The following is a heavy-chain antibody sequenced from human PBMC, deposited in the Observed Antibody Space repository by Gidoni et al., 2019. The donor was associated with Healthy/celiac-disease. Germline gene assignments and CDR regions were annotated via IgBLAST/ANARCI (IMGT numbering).Heavy chain of an antibody. CDR2: IKSKTDGGTT. V-gene: IGHV3-15*01. CDR1: GFTFSNAW. D-gene: IGHD2-8*02. CDR3: TTDLIVLVVYAEDY. J-gene: IGHJ4*02. Sequence: EVQLVESGGGLVKPGGSLRLSCAASGFTFSNAWMSWVRQAPGKGLEWVGRIKSKTDGGTTDYAAPVKGRFTISRDDSKNTLYLQMNSLKTEDTAVYYCTTDLIVLVVYAEDYWGQGTLVTVSS.